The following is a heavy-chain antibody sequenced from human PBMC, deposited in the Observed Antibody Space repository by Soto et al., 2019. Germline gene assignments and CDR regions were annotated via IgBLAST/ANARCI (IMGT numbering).Heavy chain of an antibody. J-gene: IGHJ6*02. D-gene: IGHD2-21*02. V-gene: IGHV1-3*05. CDR2: INIGSGNT. CDR1: GYAFSSYA. Sequence: QVQLVQSGAEEKKPGASVKVSCKASGYAFSSYAMHWVRQAPGQGLEWMGWINIGSGNTEYSQNFQDRITITRDTSASTDDKELISLSSADTSVYYCARDGGDCGYRLIYYYFFGLDVWGQGTTVSVSS. CDR3: ARDGGDCGYRLIYYYFFGLDV.